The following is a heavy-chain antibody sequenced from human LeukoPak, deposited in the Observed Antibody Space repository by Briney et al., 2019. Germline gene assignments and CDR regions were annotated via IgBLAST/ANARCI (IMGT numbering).Heavy chain of an antibody. CDR2: INNDGSTT. CDR3: ARLLYSYGSGSHYSLGY. J-gene: IGHJ4*02. D-gene: IGHD3-10*01. V-gene: IGHV3-74*01. Sequence: GGSLRLSCAASGFTFSNYWMYWVRHAPGKGLVWVSHINNDGSTTSYADSVKGRFTISRDNAKNTVYLQMNSLGAEDTAMYYCARLLYSYGSGSHYSLGYWGQGILVTVST. CDR1: GFTFSNYW.